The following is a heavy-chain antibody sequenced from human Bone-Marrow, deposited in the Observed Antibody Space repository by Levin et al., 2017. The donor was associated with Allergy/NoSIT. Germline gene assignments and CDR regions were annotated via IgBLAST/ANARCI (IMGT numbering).Heavy chain of an antibody. D-gene: IGHD1-26*01. V-gene: IGHV3-66*01. Sequence: PGESLKISCAASGFTVSSNYMSWVRQAPGKGLEWVSVIYSGGTTYHADSVKGRFTISRDNSKNTLYLQMNSLRAEDTAVYYCARGVGATVQYFDYWGQGTLVTVSS. CDR1: GFTVSSNY. CDR2: IYSGGTT. J-gene: IGHJ4*02. CDR3: ARGVGATVQYFDY.